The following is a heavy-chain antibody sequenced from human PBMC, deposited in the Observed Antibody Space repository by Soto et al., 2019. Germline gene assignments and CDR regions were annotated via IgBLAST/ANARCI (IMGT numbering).Heavy chain of an antibody. CDR1: GFTFRNYP. CDR2: ISGSGADT. V-gene: IGHV3-23*01. Sequence: PGGSLRLSCEASGFTFRNYPMTWIRQAPGKGLDWVATISGSGADTYYPNSVEGRVTISRDNSRNTLYLQINSLGAEDSAVYYCAKGGLLPLDNSWFWGQGTPVTVSS. J-gene: IGHJ4*02. CDR3: AKGGLLPLDNSWF. D-gene: IGHD3-22*01.